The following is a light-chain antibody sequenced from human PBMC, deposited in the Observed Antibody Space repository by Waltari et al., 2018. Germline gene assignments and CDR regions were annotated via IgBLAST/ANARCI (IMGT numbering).Light chain of an antibody. V-gene: IGKV1-39*01. Sequence: DIQMTQSPSSLSASVGDRVTITCRASQSIATSLNWYQHRAGKAPRLLIYAASSLQGGVSLTFSGSRSETDFTITIDSLQPEDVVTYYCQQIYSTPSFTFGPGTKVDI. J-gene: IGKJ3*01. CDR2: AAS. CDR1: QSIATS. CDR3: QQIYSTPSFT.